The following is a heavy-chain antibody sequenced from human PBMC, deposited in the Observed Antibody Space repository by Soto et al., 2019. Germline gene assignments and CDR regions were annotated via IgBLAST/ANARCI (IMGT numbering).Heavy chain of an antibody. CDR1: GFSFSSYA. Sequence: EVQLLESGGGLVQPGGSLRLSCAASGFSFSSYAMKWVRQAPGKGLEWVSLIGESGTPTYYADSVKGRFTISRDNSGNTLFLEMYSLRAEDTAVYFCARYIPGARYYGMYVWGQGTTVTVSS. CDR3: ARYIPGARYYGMYV. CDR2: IGESGTPT. D-gene: IGHD2-2*01. J-gene: IGHJ6*02. V-gene: IGHV3-23*01.